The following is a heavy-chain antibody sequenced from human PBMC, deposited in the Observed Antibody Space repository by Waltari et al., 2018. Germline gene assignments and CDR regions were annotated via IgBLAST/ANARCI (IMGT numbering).Heavy chain of an antibody. CDR2: IYYSGST. CDR3: ARHPHYGDYVGFDP. Sequence: QLQLQESGPGLVKPSETLSLTCTVSGGSISSSSYYWGWIRQPPGKGLEWIGSIYYSGSTYYNPSLKSRVTISVDTSKNQFSLKLSSVTAADTAVYYCARHPHYGDYVGFDPWGQGTLVTVSS. V-gene: IGHV4-39*01. J-gene: IGHJ5*02. D-gene: IGHD4-17*01. CDR1: GGSISSSSYY.